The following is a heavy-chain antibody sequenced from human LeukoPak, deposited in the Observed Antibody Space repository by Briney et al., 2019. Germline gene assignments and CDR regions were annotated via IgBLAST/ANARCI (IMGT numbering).Heavy chain of an antibody. CDR2: ISSSGSTI. J-gene: IGHJ1*01. Sequence: GGSPRLSCAASGFTFSSYEMNWVRQAPGKGLEWVSYISSSGSTIYYADSVKGRFTISRDNAKNSLYLQMNSLRAEDTAVYYCARGHSAGSAEYFQHWGQGTLVTVSS. CDR3: ARGHSAGSAEYFQH. V-gene: IGHV3-48*03. D-gene: IGHD2-15*01. CDR1: GFTFSSYE.